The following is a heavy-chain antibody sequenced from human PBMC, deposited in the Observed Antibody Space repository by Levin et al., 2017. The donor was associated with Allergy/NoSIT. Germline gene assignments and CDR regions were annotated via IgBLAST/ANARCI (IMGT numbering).Heavy chain of an antibody. Sequence: PGGSLRLSCAASGFTFSSYAMHWVRQAPGKGLEWVAVISYDGSNKYYADSVKGRFTISRDNSKNTLYLQMNSLRAEDTAVYYCARDSDGSGSFDYWGQGTLVTVSS. CDR2: ISYDGSNK. CDR3: ARDSDGSGSFDY. J-gene: IGHJ4*02. D-gene: IGHD3-10*01. V-gene: IGHV3-30*04. CDR1: GFTFSSYA.